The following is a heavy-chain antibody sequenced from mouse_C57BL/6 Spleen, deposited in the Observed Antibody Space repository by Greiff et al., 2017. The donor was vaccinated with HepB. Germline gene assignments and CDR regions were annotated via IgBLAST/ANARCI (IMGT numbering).Heavy chain of an antibody. J-gene: IGHJ4*01. Sequence: VQLQQSGPELVKPGASVKMSCKASGYTFTDYNMHWVKQSHGKSLEWIGYINPNNGGTSYNQKFKGKAKLTVNKSSSTAYMELRSLTSEDSAVYYCAREGDYDGYAMDYWGQGTSVTVSS. D-gene: IGHD2-4*01. V-gene: IGHV1-22*01. CDR2: INPNNGGT. CDR3: AREGDYDGYAMDY. CDR1: GYTFTDYN.